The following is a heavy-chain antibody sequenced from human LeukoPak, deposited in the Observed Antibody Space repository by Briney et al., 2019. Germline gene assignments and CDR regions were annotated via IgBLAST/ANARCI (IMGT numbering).Heavy chain of an antibody. Sequence: GGSLRLSCAASGFTFSSYEMNWVRQAPGKGLEWVSYISSSGSTIYYADSVKGRFTISRDNAKNSLYLQMNSLRAEDTAVYYCARDKRDIVVVPAARDRFYYYYYMDVWGKGTTVTISS. CDR2: ISSSGSTI. V-gene: IGHV3-48*03. CDR1: GFTFSSYE. CDR3: ARDKRDIVVVPAARDRFYYYYYMDV. J-gene: IGHJ6*03. D-gene: IGHD2-2*01.